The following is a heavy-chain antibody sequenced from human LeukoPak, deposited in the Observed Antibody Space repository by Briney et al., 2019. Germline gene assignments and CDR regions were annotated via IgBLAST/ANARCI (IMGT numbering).Heavy chain of an antibody. J-gene: IGHJ3*02. CDR2: ISGSGGST. CDR1: GFTFSSYA. CDR3: ARDYCSSTSCSEDAFDI. V-gene: IGHV3-23*01. Sequence: GGSLRLSCAASGFTFSSYAMSWVRQAPGKGLEWVSAISGSGGSTYYADSVKGRFTISRDNSKNTLYLQMNSLRAEDTAVYYCARDYCSSTSCSEDAFDIWGQGTMVTVSS. D-gene: IGHD2-2*01.